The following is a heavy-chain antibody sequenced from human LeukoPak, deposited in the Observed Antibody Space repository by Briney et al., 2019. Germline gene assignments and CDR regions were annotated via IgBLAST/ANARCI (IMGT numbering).Heavy chain of an antibody. CDR3: ARSIAVAGRDHYYGMDV. J-gene: IGHJ6*02. V-gene: IGHV3-21*01. CDR2: ISSSSSYI. D-gene: IGHD6-19*01. Sequence: GGSLRLSCAASGFTFSSYSVNWVRQAPGKGLEWVSSISSSSSYIYYADSVKGRFTISRDNAKNSLYLQMNSLRAEDTAVYYCARSIAVAGRDHYYGMDVWGQGTTVTVFS. CDR1: GFTFSSYS.